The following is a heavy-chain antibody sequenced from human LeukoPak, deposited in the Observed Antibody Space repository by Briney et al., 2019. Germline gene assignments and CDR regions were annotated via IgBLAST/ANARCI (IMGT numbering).Heavy chain of an antibody. CDR2: IYSSGST. Sequence: SETLSLTCTVSGGSISSYYWSWIRQPPGKGLEWLGYIYSSGSTNYNPSLKSRVTISVDTSKNQFSLKLSSVTAADTAVYYCARGGILQHLYGMDVWGQGTTVTVSS. CDR1: GGSISSYY. J-gene: IGHJ6*02. CDR3: ARGGILQHLYGMDV. D-gene: IGHD5-18*01. V-gene: IGHV4-59*12.